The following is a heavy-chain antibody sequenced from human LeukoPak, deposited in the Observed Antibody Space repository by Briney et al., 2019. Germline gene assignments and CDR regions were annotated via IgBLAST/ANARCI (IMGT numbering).Heavy chain of an antibody. Sequence: AASVKVSCKASGGTFSSYAISWVRQAPGQGLEWMGGISPIFGTANYAQKFQGRVTITADKSTSTAYMELSSLRSEDTAVYYCARSAPDYYDSSGYYPGISGDYWGQGTLVTVSS. D-gene: IGHD3-22*01. J-gene: IGHJ4*02. V-gene: IGHV1-69*06. CDR2: ISPIFGTA. CDR1: GGTFSSYA. CDR3: ARSAPDYYDSSGYYPGISGDY.